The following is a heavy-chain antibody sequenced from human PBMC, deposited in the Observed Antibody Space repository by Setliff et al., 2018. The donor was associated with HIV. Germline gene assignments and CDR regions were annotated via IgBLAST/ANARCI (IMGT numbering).Heavy chain of an antibody. Sequence: LSLTCSVSGASISSNSYYWGWIRQPPGKGLEWVGSIYYNGNTFYNQSLQSRVTISLDTSKNQFSLELRSVTAADTAVYYCARGRTQWPNYNYFDPWGLGTLVTVSS. J-gene: IGHJ5*02. V-gene: IGHV4-39*07. CDR3: ARGRTQWPNYNYFDP. D-gene: IGHD6-19*01. CDR1: GASISSNSYY. CDR2: IYYNGNT.